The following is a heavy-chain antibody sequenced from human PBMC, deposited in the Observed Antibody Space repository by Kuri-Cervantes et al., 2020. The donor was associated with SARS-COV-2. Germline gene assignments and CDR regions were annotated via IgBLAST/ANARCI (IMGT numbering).Heavy chain of an antibody. D-gene: IGHD2-21*01. Sequence: ASVKVSCKAPETTFPNYDINWVRQATGRGLEWMGMVKTNSGNTLYAQIFQGRVTMTWDTSITTAYMELSRLTHDDTAVYYCAREEGIEDFDYWGQGTLVTVSS. CDR2: VKTNSGNT. CDR1: ETTFPNYD. V-gene: IGHV1-8*01. CDR3: AREEGIEDFDY. J-gene: IGHJ4*02.